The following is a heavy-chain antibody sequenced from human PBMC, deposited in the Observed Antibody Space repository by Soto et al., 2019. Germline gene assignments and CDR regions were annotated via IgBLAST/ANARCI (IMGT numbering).Heavy chain of an antibody. Sequence: APVEVSRKASGYTFTSYGFSWVRQAPGQGLEWMGWISAYNGNTNYAQKLQGRVTMTTDTSTSTAYMELRSLRSDDTAVYYCARDGGDYVFLHWGQGTLVTVSS. V-gene: IGHV1-18*01. CDR1: GYTFTSYG. J-gene: IGHJ1*01. CDR2: ISAYNGNT. D-gene: IGHD4-17*01. CDR3: ARDGGDYVFLH.